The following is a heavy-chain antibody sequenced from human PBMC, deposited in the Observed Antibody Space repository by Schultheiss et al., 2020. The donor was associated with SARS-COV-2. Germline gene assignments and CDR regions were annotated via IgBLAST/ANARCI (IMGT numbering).Heavy chain of an antibody. CDR3: AGTDYYDSSGYFNWFDP. Sequence: EGSLRLSCAASGFTFSSYAMSWVRQAPGKGLEWVSAISGSGGSTYYADSVKGRFTISRDNSKNTLYLQMNSLRAEDTAVYYCAGTDYYDSSGYFNWFDPWGQGTLVTVSS. J-gene: IGHJ5*02. D-gene: IGHD3-22*01. V-gene: IGHV3-23*01. CDR1: GFTFSSYA. CDR2: ISGSGGST.